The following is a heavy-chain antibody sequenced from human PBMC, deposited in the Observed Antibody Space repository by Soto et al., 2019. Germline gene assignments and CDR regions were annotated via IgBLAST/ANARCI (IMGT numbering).Heavy chain of an antibody. V-gene: IGHV3-30*03. CDR2: ISYAGSNI. CDR3: ARDSSEWGMAGRLDY. J-gene: IGHJ4*02. CDR1: GYTFSSYG. D-gene: IGHD6-6*01. Sequence: VQLVESGGGVVQPGMSLRLSCAASGYTFSSYGMHWVRQAPGKGLEWVAVISYAGSNIYYADSVKGRFTISRDNSKNRLYLHLSSLRAEDTAVYYCARDSSEWGMAGRLDYWGQGTPVTVSS.